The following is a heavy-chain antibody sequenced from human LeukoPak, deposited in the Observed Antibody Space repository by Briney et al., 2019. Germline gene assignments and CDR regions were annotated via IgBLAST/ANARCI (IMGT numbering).Heavy chain of an antibody. J-gene: IGHJ4*02. CDR1: GFTFSSYS. V-gene: IGHV4-34*08. Sequence: PGGSLRLSCAASGFTFSSYSMNWIRQAPGKGLEWIGEINHSGSTNYNPSLKSRVTVSVDTSKNQIQFSLKLSSVTAADTAVYYCAQGRAAFYWGQGTLVTVSS. CDR3: AQGRAAFY. D-gene: IGHD6-25*01. CDR2: INHSGST.